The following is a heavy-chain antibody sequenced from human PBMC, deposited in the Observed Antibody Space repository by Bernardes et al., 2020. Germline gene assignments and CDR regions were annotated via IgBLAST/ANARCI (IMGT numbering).Heavy chain of an antibody. V-gene: IGHV3-23*01. CDR1: GFTFSSYA. Sequence: GALRRSCAASGFTFSSYAMSWVRQAPGKGLEWVSAISGSGGSTYYADSVKGRFTISRDNSKNTLYLQMNSLRAEDTAVYYCAKTYGRIAAAGYPIGAIDYWGQGTLVTVSS. J-gene: IGHJ4*02. CDR2: ISGSGGST. D-gene: IGHD6-13*01. CDR3: AKTYGRIAAAGYPIGAIDY.